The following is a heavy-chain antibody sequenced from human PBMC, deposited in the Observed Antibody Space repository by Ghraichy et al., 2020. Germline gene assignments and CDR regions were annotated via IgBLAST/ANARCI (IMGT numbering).Heavy chain of an antibody. CDR3: ARDQYDYMNAFDI. CDR2: IYTSGST. Sequence: SQTLSLTCTVSGGSISSHYWSWIRQPAGKGLEWIGRIYTSGSTNYNPSLKSRVTMSVDTSKNQFSLKLSSVTAADTAVYYCARDQYDYMNAFDIWGQGTMVTVSS. D-gene: IGHD4-11*01. J-gene: IGHJ3*02. V-gene: IGHV4-4*07. CDR1: GGSISSHY.